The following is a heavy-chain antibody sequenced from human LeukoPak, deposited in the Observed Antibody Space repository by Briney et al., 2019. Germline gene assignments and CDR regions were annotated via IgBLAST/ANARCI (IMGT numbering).Heavy chain of an antibody. CDR1: GFSFSRNT. CDR2: ISGSGGST. CDR3: AKWASTGTDY. V-gene: IGHV3-23*01. Sequence: PGGSLRLSCAASGFSFSRNTFNWVRQAPGKGLEWVSAISGSGGSTYYADSVKGRFTISRDNSKNTLYLQMNSLRAEDTAVYYCAKWASTGTDYWGQGTLVTVSS. D-gene: IGHD1-1*01. J-gene: IGHJ4*02.